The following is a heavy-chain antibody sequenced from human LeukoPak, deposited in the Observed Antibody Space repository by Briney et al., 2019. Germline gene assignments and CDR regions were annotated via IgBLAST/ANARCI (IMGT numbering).Heavy chain of an antibody. CDR1: GYTFTSYA. CDR3: ARGTAARLTVFSFDY. V-gene: IGHV7-4-1*02. D-gene: IGHD6-6*01. Sequence: ASVKVSCKASGYTFTSYAMNWVRQAPGQGLEWMGWINTNTGSPTYAQGFTGRFVFSLDTSVSTTYLQISSLKAEDTAVYYCARGTAARLTVFSFDYWGQGTLVTVSS. J-gene: IGHJ4*02. CDR2: INTNTGSP.